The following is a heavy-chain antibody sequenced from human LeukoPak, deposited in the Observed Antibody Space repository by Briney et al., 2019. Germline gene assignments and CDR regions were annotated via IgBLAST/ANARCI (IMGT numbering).Heavy chain of an antibody. CDR3: ARIPRSSPDS. V-gene: IGHV3-7*01. D-gene: IGHD2-21*01. CDR2: IKHDGSEE. J-gene: IGHJ4*02. CDR1: GFTFIYSW. Sequence: PGGSLRLSCAASGFTFIYSWMSWVRQAPGKGLEWVAHIKHDGSEEYYVDSVKGRFTISRDNAKNSLYLQMNSLRAEDTAVYYCARIPRSSPDSWGQGTQVTVSS.